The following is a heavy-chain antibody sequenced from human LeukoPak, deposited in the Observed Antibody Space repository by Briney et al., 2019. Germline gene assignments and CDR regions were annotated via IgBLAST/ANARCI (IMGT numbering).Heavy chain of an antibody. D-gene: IGHD2-21*01. Sequence: PSQTLSLICTVSGGSISSGSYYWSWIRQPAGKGLEWIGRIYTSGSTNYNPSLKSRVTISVDTSKNQFSLKLSSVTVADTAVYYCARDIVVVRTFDIWGQGTMVTVSS. J-gene: IGHJ3*02. CDR3: ARDIVVVRTFDI. CDR1: GGSISSGSYY. CDR2: IYTSGST. V-gene: IGHV4-61*02.